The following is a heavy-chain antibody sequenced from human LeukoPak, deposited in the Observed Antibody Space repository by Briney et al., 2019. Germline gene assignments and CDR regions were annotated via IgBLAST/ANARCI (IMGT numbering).Heavy chain of an antibody. V-gene: IGHV4-39*01. CDR1: GDSISSSSYF. Sequence: SETLSLTCSVSGDSISSSSYFWPWIRQPPGKGPEWIGSMLYSTITYYNPYLTGPVTISVDTSKNQFSMKLNSVTAADTAIYYCTRPTTRSSRWYPSDAFDIWGQGTMVTVSS. J-gene: IGHJ3*02. CDR3: TRPTTRSSRWYPSDAFDI. CDR2: MLYSTIT. D-gene: IGHD6-13*01.